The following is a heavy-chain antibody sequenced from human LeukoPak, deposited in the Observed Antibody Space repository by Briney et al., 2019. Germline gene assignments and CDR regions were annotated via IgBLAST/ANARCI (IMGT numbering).Heavy chain of an antibody. V-gene: IGHV4-61*02. CDR2: IYTNGGA. J-gene: IGHJ4*02. Sequence: SQTLSLTCTVSGGSVTSGNYYWDWIRQPAGKGLEWIGRIYTNGGASYNPSLKSRVTISIDASKNQFSLKLSSVTAADTAVYYCAREPPGYWGQGILVTVSS. CDR3: AREPPGY. CDR1: GGSVTSGNYY.